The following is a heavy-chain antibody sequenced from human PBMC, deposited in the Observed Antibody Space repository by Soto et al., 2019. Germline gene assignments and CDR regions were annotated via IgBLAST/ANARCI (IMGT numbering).Heavy chain of an antibody. CDR1: GYRFNNYW. CDR3: ARLQAAAGDNDLTFDY. CDR2: IYPSNSGT. V-gene: IGHV5-51*01. J-gene: IGHJ4*02. Sequence: GESLKISCQVSGYRFNNYWIAWVRQRPGTGLEWMGIIYPSNSGTRYSPSFQGHVTISADKSISTAYLQWSSLKASDTAMYYCARLQAAAGDNDLTFDYWGQGTLVTVSS. D-gene: IGHD6-13*01.